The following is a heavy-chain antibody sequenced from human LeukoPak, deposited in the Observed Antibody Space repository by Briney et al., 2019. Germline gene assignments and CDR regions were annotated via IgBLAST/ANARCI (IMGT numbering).Heavy chain of an antibody. V-gene: IGHV1-2*04. D-gene: IGHD7-27*01. CDR3: ARGLTGDLLIDY. J-gene: IGHJ4*02. CDR2: INPNSGGT. CDR1: GYTFTGYC. Sequence: ASVKVSCKASGYTFTGYCMHWVRQAPGQGLEWMGWINPNSGGTNYAQKFQGWVTMTRDTSISTAYMELSRLRSDDTAVYYCARGLTGDLLIDYWGQGTLVTVSS.